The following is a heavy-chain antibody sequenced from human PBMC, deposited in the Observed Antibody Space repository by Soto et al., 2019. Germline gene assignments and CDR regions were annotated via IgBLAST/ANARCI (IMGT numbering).Heavy chain of an antibody. Sequence: EVQLVESGGGLVQPGGSLRLSCEASGFTFSNYWMSWIRQAPGKGLEWVANIRQDGSQKYLVDSVTGRFTICRDNAKNLLYLQMSGLRDEDAAVYYCMSDGSSGWQVDSWGQGTLVTVSS. V-gene: IGHV3-7*01. CDR3: MSDGSSGWQVDS. CDR1: GFTFSNYW. D-gene: IGHD6-19*01. CDR2: IRQDGSQK. J-gene: IGHJ4*02.